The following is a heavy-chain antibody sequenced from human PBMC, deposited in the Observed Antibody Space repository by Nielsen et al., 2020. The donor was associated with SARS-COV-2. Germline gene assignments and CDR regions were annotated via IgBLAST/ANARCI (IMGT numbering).Heavy chain of an antibody. CDR3: AAEIPAGTAWDV. J-gene: IGHJ6*02. CDR2: ISAYNGNT. CDR1: GYTFTSYG. Sequence: ASVKVSCKASGYTFTSYGISWVRQAPGQGLEWMGWISAYNGNTNYAQKLQGRVTMTTDTSTSTAYMELSSLKSEDTAVYYCAAEIPAGTAWDVWGQGTTVTVSS. D-gene: IGHD6-13*01. V-gene: IGHV1-18*01.